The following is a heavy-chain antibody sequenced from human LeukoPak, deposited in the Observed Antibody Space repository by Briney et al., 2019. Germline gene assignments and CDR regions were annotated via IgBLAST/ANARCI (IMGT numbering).Heavy chain of an antibody. J-gene: IGHJ3*02. Sequence: SETLSLTCTVSGGSISSYYWSWIRQPPGKGLEWIGYIYYSGSTNYNPSLKSRVTISVDTSKNQFSLKLSSVTAADTAVYYCATQRGYYDSSGYYLAFDIWGQGTMVTVSS. CDR2: IYYSGST. D-gene: IGHD3-22*01. CDR1: GGSISSYY. CDR3: ATQRGYYDSSGYYLAFDI. V-gene: IGHV4-59*08.